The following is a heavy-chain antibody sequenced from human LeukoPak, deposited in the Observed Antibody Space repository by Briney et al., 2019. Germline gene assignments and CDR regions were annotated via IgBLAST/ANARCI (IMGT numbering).Heavy chain of an antibody. CDR3: ARDGVPGTYYYYYMDV. J-gene: IGHJ6*03. Sequence: PGGSLRLSCAASGFTFSSYAMHWVRQAPGKGLEYVSAISSNGGSTYYANSVKGRFTISRDNSKNTLYLQMGSLRAEGMAVYYCARDGVPGTYYYYYMDVWGKGTTVTVSS. CDR1: GFTFSSYA. V-gene: IGHV3-64*01. D-gene: IGHD1-1*01. CDR2: ISSNGGST.